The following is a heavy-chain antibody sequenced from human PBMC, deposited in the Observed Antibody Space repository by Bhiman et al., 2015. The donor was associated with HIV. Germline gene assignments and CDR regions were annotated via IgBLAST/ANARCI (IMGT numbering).Heavy chain of an antibody. Sequence: QVHLVESGGGVVQPGRSLRLSCAASGFTFSRYAMHWVRQTPGKGLEWVAIISYDGSNKYYADSVKGRFTVSRDNYKNTLYLQMNSLRAEDTAVYHCAREGCGGDCYSEAYFDYWGQGTLVTVSS. J-gene: IGHJ4*02. CDR2: ISYDGSNK. CDR1: GFTFSRYA. CDR3: AREGCGGDCYSEAYFDY. D-gene: IGHD2-21*02. V-gene: IGHV3-30-3*01.